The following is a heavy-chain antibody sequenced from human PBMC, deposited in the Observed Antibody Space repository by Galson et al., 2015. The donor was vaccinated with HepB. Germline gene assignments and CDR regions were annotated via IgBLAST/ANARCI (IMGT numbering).Heavy chain of an antibody. D-gene: IGHD2-2*01. CDR2: IIPIFGTA. CDR3: ARGGYCSSTSCYLNYYYMDV. V-gene: IGHV1-69*13. CDR1: GGTFSSYA. J-gene: IGHJ6*03. Sequence: SVKVSCKASGGTFSSYAISWVRQAPGQGLEWMGGIIPIFGTANYAQKFQGRVTITADESTSTAYMELSSLRSEDTAVYYCARGGYCSSTSCYLNYYYMDVWGNGTTVTVSS.